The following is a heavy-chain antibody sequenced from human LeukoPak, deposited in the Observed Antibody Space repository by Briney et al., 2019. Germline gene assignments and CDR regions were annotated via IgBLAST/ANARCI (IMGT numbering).Heavy chain of an antibody. D-gene: IGHD3-22*01. J-gene: IGHJ4*02. CDR2: IYYSGST. CDR3: ARTVSGYREELHDY. Sequence: SETLSLTCSVSGGSISFYYWSWIRQPPGKGLEWMGYIYYSGSTNYNPSLKSRVTISVDTSKNQFSLKLRSVTAADTAVYYCARTVSGYREELHDYWGQGTLVTVSS. CDR1: GGSISFYY. V-gene: IGHV4-59*01.